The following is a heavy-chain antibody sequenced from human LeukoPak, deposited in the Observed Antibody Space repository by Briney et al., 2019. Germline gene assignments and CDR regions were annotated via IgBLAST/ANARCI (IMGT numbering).Heavy chain of an antibody. Sequence: ASVKVSCKASGYTFINYGINWVRQAPGQGLEWMGWISAYNGNTNYAQSLQGRVTMTTDTSTSTVYMEMRSLTSDDTAVYYCARDRGSPPGQSDPWGQGTLVTVSS. CDR3: ARDRGSPPGQSDP. V-gene: IGHV1-18*01. D-gene: IGHD1-14*01. J-gene: IGHJ5*02. CDR1: GYTFINYG. CDR2: ISAYNGNT.